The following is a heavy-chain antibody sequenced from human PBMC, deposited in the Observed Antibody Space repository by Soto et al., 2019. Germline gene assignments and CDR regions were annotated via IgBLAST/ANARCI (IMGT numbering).Heavy chain of an antibody. V-gene: IGHV4-34*01. CDR2: IHHSGST. Sequence: PSETLSLTCAVYGGSFSGYYWSWIRQPPGKGLEWIGEIHHSGSTNYNPSLKSRVTISVDTSNNQFSLKLSSVTAADTDVYSCARSPRAFHSTSPRRSHYYGMDVWGQGTTVTVSS. D-gene: IGHD6-6*01. CDR1: GGSFSGYY. J-gene: IGHJ6*02. CDR3: ARSPRAFHSTSPRRSHYYGMDV.